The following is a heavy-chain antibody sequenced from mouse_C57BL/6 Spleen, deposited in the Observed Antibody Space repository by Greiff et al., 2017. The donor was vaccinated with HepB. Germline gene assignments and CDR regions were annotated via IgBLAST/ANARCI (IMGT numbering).Heavy chain of an antibody. CDR3: AGRDSSGYEGD. D-gene: IGHD3-2*02. J-gene: IGHJ2*01. Sequence: VQLQQPGAELVRPGTSVKLSCKASGYTFTSYWMHWVKQRPGQGLEWIGVIDPSDSYTNYNQKFKGKATLTVDTSSSTAYMQLSSLTSEDSAVYYWAGRDSSGYEGDWGKGTTVT. CDR2: IDPSDSYT. CDR1: GYTFTSYW. V-gene: IGHV1-59*01.